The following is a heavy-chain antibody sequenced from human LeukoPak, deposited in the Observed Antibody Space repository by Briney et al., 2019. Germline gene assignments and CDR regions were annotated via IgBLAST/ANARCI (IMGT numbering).Heavy chain of an antibody. CDR3: ARASWVQLERLGNWFDP. D-gene: IGHD1-1*01. CDR2: IYTSGST. J-gene: IGHJ5*02. Sequence: PSETLSLTCTVSGGSISSYYWSWIRQPAGKGLEWIGRIYTSGSTNYNPSLKSRVTMSVDTSKNQFSLKLSPVTAADTAVYYCARASWVQLERLGNWFDPWGQGTLVTVSS. V-gene: IGHV4-4*07. CDR1: GGSISSYY.